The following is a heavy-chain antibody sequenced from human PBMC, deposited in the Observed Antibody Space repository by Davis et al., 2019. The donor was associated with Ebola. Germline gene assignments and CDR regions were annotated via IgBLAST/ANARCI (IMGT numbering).Heavy chain of an antibody. J-gene: IGHJ4*02. CDR3: ARVYGGGEYCSGGSCHHFDY. V-gene: IGHV4-61*01. D-gene: IGHD2-15*01. Sequence: PSETLSLTCTVSGGSISSSSYYWSWIRQPPGKGLEWIGYIYYSGSTNYNPSLKSRVTISVDTSKNQFSLKLSSVTAADTAVYYCARVYGGGEYCSGGSCHHFDYWGQGTLVTVSS. CDR1: GGSISSSSYY. CDR2: IYYSGST.